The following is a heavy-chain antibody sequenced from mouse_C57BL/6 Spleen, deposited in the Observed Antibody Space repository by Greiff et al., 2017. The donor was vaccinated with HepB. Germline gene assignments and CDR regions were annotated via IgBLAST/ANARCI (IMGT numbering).Heavy chain of an antibody. CDR1: GFTFTDYY. V-gene: IGHV7-3*01. CDR3: ARIYYYGSSLWYFDV. D-gene: IGHD1-1*01. J-gene: IGHJ1*03. CDR2: IRNKANGYTT. Sequence: EVQLVESGGGLVQPGGSLSLSCAASGFTFTDYYMSWVRQPPGKALEWLGFIRNKANGYTTEYSASVKGRFTISRDNSQSILYLQMNALRAEDSATYYVARIYYYGSSLWYFDVWGTGTTVTVSS.